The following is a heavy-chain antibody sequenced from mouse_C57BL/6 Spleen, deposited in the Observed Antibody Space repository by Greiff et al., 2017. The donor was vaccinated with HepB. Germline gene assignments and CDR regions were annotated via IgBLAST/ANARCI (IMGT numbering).Heavy chain of an antibody. J-gene: IGHJ2*01. Sequence: VQLQQPGTELVKPGASVKLSCKASGYTFTSYWMHWVKQRPGQGLEWIGNINPSNGGTNYNEKFKSKATLTVDKSSSTAYMQLSSLTSEDSAVFYCARGREYDGPFDYWGQGTTLTVSS. CDR1: GYTFTSYW. D-gene: IGHD2-3*01. CDR2: INPSNGGT. V-gene: IGHV1-53*01. CDR3: ARGREYDGPFDY.